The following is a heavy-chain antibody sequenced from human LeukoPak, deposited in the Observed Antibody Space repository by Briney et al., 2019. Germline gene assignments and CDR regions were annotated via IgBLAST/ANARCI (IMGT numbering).Heavy chain of an antibody. D-gene: IGHD4-23*01. Sequence: GGSLRLSCAASGFTFSTYEMNWVRQAPGKGLEWVSSIGTDGYPYSAVSVKGRFTTSRDNAKSTLYLQMDSLTVEDTALYYCARGTIGGNPASAYWGQGTLVTVSS. CDR2: IGTDGYP. CDR1: GFTFSTYE. CDR3: ARGTIGGNPASAY. J-gene: IGHJ4*02. V-gene: IGHV3-21*06.